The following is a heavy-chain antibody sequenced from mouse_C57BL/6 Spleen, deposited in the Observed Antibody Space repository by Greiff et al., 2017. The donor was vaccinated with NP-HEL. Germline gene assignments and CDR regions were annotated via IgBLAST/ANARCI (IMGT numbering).Heavy chain of an antibody. J-gene: IGHJ4*01. CDR1: GYTFTGYW. V-gene: IGHV1-9*01. CDR2: ILPGSGST. Sequence: QVQLKESGAELMKPGASVKLSCKATGYTFTGYWIEWVKQRPGHGLEWIGEILPGSGSTNYNEKFKGKATFTSDKSSNTAYRQLSSLTTEESAIYYSARERGDYYGNDREAMDYWGQGTSVTVSS. D-gene: IGHD2-2*01. CDR3: ARERGDYYGNDREAMDY.